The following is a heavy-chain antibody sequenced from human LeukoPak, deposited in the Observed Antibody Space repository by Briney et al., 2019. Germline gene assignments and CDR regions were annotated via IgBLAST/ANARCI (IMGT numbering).Heavy chain of an antibody. CDR1: GFTFSSYA. J-gene: IGHJ4*02. CDR2: ISGSGGST. CDR3: AKDAYYDFWSGTHSGFHDY. D-gene: IGHD3-3*01. Sequence: GGSLRLSCAASGFTFSSYAMSWVRQAPGKGLEWVSAISGSGGSTYYADSVKGRFTISRDNSKNTLYLQMNSLRAEDTAVYYCAKDAYYDFWSGTHSGFHDYWGQGTLVTVSS. V-gene: IGHV3-23*01.